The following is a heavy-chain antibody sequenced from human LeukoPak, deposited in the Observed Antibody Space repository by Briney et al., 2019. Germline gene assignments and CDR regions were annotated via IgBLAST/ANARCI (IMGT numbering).Heavy chain of an antibody. CDR1: GYTFNSYY. D-gene: IGHD5-18*01. J-gene: IGHJ4*02. CDR2: INPSGGST. Sequence: GSVKGSCKASGYTFNSYYMHWVGQAPGQGLEGVGIINPSGGSTSYAQKFQGRVTMTRDTSTSTVYMELSSLRSEDTAVYYCAISGYSYGYFDYWGQGTLVTVSS. V-gene: IGHV1-46*02. CDR3: AISGYSYGYFDY.